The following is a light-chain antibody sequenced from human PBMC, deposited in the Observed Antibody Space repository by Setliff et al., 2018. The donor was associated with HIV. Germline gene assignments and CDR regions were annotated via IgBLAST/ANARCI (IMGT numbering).Light chain of an antibody. J-gene: IGLJ1*01. CDR2: EVN. Sequence: QSALTQPRSVSGSRGQSVTISCTGTSSDVGFFNYVSWYQQHPGKAPKLMIYEVNKRPSGVPDRFSGSKSGNTASLTISGLQAEDETDYYCCSYAGNFLHVFGTGTKVTVL. V-gene: IGLV2-11*01. CDR3: CSYAGNFLHV. CDR1: SSDVGFFNY.